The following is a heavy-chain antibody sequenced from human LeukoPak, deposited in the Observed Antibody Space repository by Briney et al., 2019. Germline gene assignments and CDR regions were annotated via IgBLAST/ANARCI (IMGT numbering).Heavy chain of an antibody. CDR2: INPNSGGT. J-gene: IGHJ4*02. V-gene: IGHV1-2*04. CDR3: ARERLIYCSGGSCYPGGFDY. CDR1: GYTFTGYY. Sequence: ASAKVSCKASGYTFTGYYMHWVRQAPGQGLEWMGWINPNSGGTNYAQKFQGWVTMTRDTSISTAYMELSRLRSDDTAVYYCARERLIYCSGGSCYPGGFDYWGQGTLVTVSS. D-gene: IGHD2-15*01.